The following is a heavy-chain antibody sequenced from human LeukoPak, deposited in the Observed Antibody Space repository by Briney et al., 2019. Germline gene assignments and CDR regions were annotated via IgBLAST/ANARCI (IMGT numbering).Heavy chain of an antibody. D-gene: IGHD4-17*01. Sequence: SETLSLTCAVYGGSLSGFYWSWIRQPPGKGLEWIGEINHSGGTNFNPSLKGRVTISVDTSKSHFSLRLSSVTGADTAVYYCATTRPGPTYFYYGLGVWGQGTTVTVSS. J-gene: IGHJ6*02. V-gene: IGHV4-34*01. CDR3: ATTRPGPTYFYYGLGV. CDR2: INHSGGT. CDR1: GGSLSGFY.